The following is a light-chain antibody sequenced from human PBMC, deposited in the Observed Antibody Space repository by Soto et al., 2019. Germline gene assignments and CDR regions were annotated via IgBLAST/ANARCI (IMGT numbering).Light chain of an antibody. CDR2: GAS. CDR1: QSVSSSY. CDR3: VQDGISPYT. V-gene: IGKV3-20*01. Sequence: EIVLTQSPGTLSLSPGDRATLSCRASQSVSSSYLAWYQQKPGQAPRLLIYGASSRATGIPDRFSGSEFGRDFTLTISELEPEGLGGFFLVQDGISPYTFGEGTKVEIK. J-gene: IGKJ2*01.